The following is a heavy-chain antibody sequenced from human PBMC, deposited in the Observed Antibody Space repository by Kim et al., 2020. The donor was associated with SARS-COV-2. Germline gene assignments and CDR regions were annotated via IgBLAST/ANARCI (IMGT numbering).Heavy chain of an antibody. D-gene: IGHD1-26*01. V-gene: IGHV4-59*01. CDR3: ARADRYIGSQFFDN. Sequence: NPALKSRCTLSVDSSKNQFSQKLSSVTAADTAVYYCARADRYIGSQFFDNWGQGTLVTVSS. J-gene: IGHJ4*02.